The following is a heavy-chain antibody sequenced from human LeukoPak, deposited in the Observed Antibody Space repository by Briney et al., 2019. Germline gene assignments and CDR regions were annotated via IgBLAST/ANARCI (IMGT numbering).Heavy chain of an antibody. CDR3: VRDLNWAFDY. V-gene: IGHV3-48*01. D-gene: IGHD3-16*01. CDR2: IRSESSST. Sequence: GGSLRLSCAASGFTFSRYTMNWVRQAPGKEWEWISNIRSESSSTTYADSAKGRFTISRDNAKNSLYLQINSLRAEDTAVYYCVRDLNWAFDYWGQGTLVTVSS. J-gene: IGHJ4*02. CDR1: GFTFSRYT.